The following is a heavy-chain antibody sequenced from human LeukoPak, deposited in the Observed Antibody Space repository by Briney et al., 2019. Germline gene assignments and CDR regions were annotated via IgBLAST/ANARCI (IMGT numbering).Heavy chain of an antibody. V-gene: IGHV3-21*01. J-gene: IGHJ4*02. D-gene: IGHD3-22*01. Sequence: GGSLRLSCAASGFTFSSYSMNWVRQAPGKGLEWVSSISSSSSYIYYADSVKGRFTISRDNAKNSLYLQMNSLRAEDTAVYYCARDFLLYYDSTGYRGQGTLVTVSS. CDR3: ARDFLLYYDSTGY. CDR1: GFTFSSYS. CDR2: ISSSSSYI.